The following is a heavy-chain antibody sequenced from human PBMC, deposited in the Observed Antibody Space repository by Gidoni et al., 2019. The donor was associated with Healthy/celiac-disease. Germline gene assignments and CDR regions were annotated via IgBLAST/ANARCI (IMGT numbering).Heavy chain of an antibody. V-gene: IGHV4-30-2*01. J-gene: IGHJ6*02. CDR2: ST. Sequence: STYYNPSLKSRVTISVDRSKNQFSLKLSSVTAADSAVYYCARRGKNGMDVWGQGTTVTVSS. CDR3: ARRGKNGMDV.